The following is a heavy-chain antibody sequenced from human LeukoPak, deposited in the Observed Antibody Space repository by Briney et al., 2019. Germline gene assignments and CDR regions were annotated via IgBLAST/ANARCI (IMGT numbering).Heavy chain of an antibody. Sequence: ASVKVSCKASGYTFTGYYMHWVRQAPGQGLEWMGIINPSGGSTSYAQKFQGRVTMTRDTSTSTVYMELSSLRSEDTAVYYCARALAGYDSSGYYYDYWGQGTLVTVSS. CDR1: GYTFTGYY. CDR2: INPSGGST. D-gene: IGHD3-22*01. CDR3: ARALAGYDSSGYYYDY. V-gene: IGHV1-46*01. J-gene: IGHJ4*02.